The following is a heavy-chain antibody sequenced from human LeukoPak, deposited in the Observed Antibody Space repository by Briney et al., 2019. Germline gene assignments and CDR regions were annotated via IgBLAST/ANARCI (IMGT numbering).Heavy chain of an antibody. Sequence: GGSLRLSCAASGFTSSSYVMHWVRQAPGKGLEYVSGISGNGGSTYYANSVKGRFTISRDNSKNTLYLQMGSLRAEDMAVYYCARGPLRIVGATHFDYWGQGTLVTVSS. V-gene: IGHV3-64*01. J-gene: IGHJ4*02. CDR3: ARGPLRIVGATHFDY. CDR1: GFTSSSYV. D-gene: IGHD1-26*01. CDR2: ISGNGGST.